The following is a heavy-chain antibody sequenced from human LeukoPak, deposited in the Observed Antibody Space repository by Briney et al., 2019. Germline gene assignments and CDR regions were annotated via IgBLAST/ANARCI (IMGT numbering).Heavy chain of an antibody. CDR1: GFTFSNYG. CDR3: AKVRTQYCSSGNCFNYYFEY. CDR2: IGYDGSNQ. Sequence: PGGSLRLSCVGSGFTFSNYGMHWVRQAPGKGLEWVAVIGYDGSNQYYADSVKGRFTISRDNSKSTLYLQMESLRTEDTAVYYCAKVRTQYCSSGNCFNYYFEYWGQGTLVTVSS. V-gene: IGHV3-30*18. D-gene: IGHD2-15*01. J-gene: IGHJ4*02.